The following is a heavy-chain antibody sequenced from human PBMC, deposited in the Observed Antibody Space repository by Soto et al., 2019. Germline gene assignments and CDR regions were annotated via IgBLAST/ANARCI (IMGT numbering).Heavy chain of an antibody. Sequence: PGGSLRLSCASSGFTVSSNYMILVRQAPGKGLEWVSVIFSGGSTYYADSVKGRFTISRDNSKNTLYLQMNSLRAEDTAVYYCARDMVRGMDVWGQGTTVTVSS. V-gene: IGHV3-66*01. CDR1: GFTVSSNY. CDR2: IFSGGST. CDR3: ARDMVRGMDV. J-gene: IGHJ6*02. D-gene: IGHD3-10*01.